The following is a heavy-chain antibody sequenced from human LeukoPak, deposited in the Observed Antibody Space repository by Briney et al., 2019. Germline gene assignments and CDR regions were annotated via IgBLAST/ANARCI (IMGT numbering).Heavy chain of an antibody. V-gene: IGHV3-15*01. CDR2: IKSKTDGGTT. J-gene: IGHJ4*02. Sequence: GGSLRLSCAASGFPVSDNYMSWVRQAPGKGLEWVGRIKSKTDGGTTEYAAPVKGRFTISRDDSKNTLYLQMNSLKTEDTAVYYCTTRMADWGQGTLVTVSS. CDR3: TTRMAD. D-gene: IGHD5-24*01. CDR1: GFPVSDNY.